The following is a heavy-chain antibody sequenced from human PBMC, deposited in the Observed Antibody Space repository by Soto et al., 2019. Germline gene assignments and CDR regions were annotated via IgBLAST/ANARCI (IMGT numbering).Heavy chain of an antibody. CDR3: ARRGVLNYDILTVGLFDY. CDR1: GGNIISSSYY. CDR2: IYYSGST. V-gene: IGHV4-39*01. J-gene: IGHJ4*02. Sequence: PSETLSLTCPVSGGNIISSSYYWGWNRQPPGKGLEWIGSIYYSGSTYYNPSLKSRVTISVDTSKNQFSLKLSSVTAADTAVYYCARRGVLNYDILTVGLFDYWGQGTLVTVSS. D-gene: IGHD3-9*01.